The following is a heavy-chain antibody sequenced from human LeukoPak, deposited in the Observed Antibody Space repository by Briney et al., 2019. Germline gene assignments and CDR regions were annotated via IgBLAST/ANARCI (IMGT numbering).Heavy chain of an antibody. CDR3: ARLYYDSSGYYQICYFDY. D-gene: IGHD3-22*01. J-gene: IGHJ4*02. Sequence: PSETLSVTCTVSGGSISSSSYYWGWIRQPPGKRLEWIGSIYYSGSTYYNPSLKSRVTISVDTSKNQFSLNLSSVTAADTAVYYCARLYYDSSGYYQICYFDYWGQGTLVTVSS. CDR2: IYYSGST. V-gene: IGHV4-39*01. CDR1: GGSISSSSYY.